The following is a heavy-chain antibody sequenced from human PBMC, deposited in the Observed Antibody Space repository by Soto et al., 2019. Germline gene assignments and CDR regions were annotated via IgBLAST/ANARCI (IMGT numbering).Heavy chain of an antibody. J-gene: IGHJ4*02. D-gene: IGHD3-10*01. Sequence: EVQLVESGGGLIQPGGSLRLSCAVSGFTVSNNYMSWVRQAPGKGLEGVSVIYSGGYTAYGDSVKGRFTISRDNSKNTLYLQMKWVGADHPAVLYGGTPPGGGGYWGQGTLVTVSS. CDR2: IYSGGYT. V-gene: IGHV3-53*01. CDR1: GFTVSNNY. CDR3: GTPPGGGGY.